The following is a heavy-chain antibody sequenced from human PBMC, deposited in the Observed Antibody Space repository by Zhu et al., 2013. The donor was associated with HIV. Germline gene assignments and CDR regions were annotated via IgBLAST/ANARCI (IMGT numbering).Heavy chain of an antibody. D-gene: IGHD3-16*02. J-gene: IGHJ4*02. CDR1: GGSFSTTT. Sequence: QVHLVQSGAEVKKPGSSVKVSCKASGGSFSTTTISWVRQAPGQGLEWMGEIIPILDIAKSAQKFQDRVTITADESTSTAYMELSSLRSEDTAVYYCATEGVRITVWGIIITFDSWGQGSLVTVSS. V-gene: IGHV1-69*01. CDR2: IIPILDIA. CDR3: ATEGVRITVWGIIITFDS.